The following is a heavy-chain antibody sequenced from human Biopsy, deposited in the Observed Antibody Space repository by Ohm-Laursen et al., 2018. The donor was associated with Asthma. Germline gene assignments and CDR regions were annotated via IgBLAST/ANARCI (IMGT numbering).Heavy chain of an antibody. V-gene: IGHV4-61*01. CDR2: ISYSGST. Sequence: SETLSLTCTVSGGSVSSGSYYWSWIRQPPGKGLAWVSYISYSGSTDYNPPLKSRLTISMDTSKNQFSLKLSSVTAADTAVYYCARVPTTLRYFDLWGRGTLVTVPS. J-gene: IGHJ2*01. CDR3: ARVPTTLRYFDL. CDR1: GGSVSSGSYY. D-gene: IGHD2-15*01.